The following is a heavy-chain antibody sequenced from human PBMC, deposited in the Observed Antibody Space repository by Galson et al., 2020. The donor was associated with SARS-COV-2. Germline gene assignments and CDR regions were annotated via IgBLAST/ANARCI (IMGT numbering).Heavy chain of an antibody. CDR1: GYTFTDYF. Sequence: GASVKVSCKASGYTFTDYFIHWVRRAPGQGLEWMGWIKPNSAATNYAQKFQGRVTMTRDTSISTAYLELSSLTSDDTATYYCARFGVNSYGYDYWGQGTRVTVSS. D-gene: IGHD5-18*01. J-gene: IGHJ4*02. V-gene: IGHV1-2*02. CDR2: IKPNSAAT. CDR3: ARFGVNSYGYDY.